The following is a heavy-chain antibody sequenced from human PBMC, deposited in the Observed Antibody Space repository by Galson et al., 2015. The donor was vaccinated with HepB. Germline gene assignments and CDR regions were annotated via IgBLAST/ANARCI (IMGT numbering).Heavy chain of an antibody. J-gene: IGHJ4*02. D-gene: IGHD6-6*01. CDR2: IIPILGIA. V-gene: IGHV1-69*04. Sequence: SVKVSCKASGGTFSSYTISWVRQAPGQGLEWMGRIIPILGIANYAQKFQGRVTITADKSTSTAYMELSSLRSEDTAVYYCARDVESSSSSLGYYFDYWGQGTLVTVSS. CDR1: GGTFSSYT. CDR3: ARDVESSSSSLGYYFDY.